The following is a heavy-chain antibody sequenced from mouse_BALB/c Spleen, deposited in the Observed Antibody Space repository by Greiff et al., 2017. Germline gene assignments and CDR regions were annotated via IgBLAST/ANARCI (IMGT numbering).Heavy chain of an antibody. J-gene: IGHJ3*01. CDR1: GFSITSVCA. Sequence: EVQLQQSGPGLVQPSQSRSLTCTVTGFSITSVCAWNCLRQLPGKQLEWRCFISYSGSTSYHPSLKSRISITRDKTKNQLFLQLKSVTTEDTATYYCARSYGSSCVAQFAYWGQGTLVTVSA. CDR2: ISYSGST. V-gene: IGHV3-2*02. D-gene: IGHD1-1*01. CDR3: ARSYGSSCVAQFAY.